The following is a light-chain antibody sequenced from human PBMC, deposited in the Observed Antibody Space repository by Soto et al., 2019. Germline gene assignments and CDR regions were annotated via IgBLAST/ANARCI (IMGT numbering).Light chain of an antibody. CDR3: LIQYSGEARV. CDR2: DTT. J-gene: IGLJ3*02. CDR1: TGPVTGGHY. V-gene: IGLV7-46*01. Sequence: QAVVTQEPSLTVSPGGTVTLTCGSSTGPVTGGHYPYWFQQRPGQAPGTLIYDTTNKHSWTPARFSGSLLGGKAALTLSAAQPEDEADYYCLIQYSGEARVFGGVTKLTVL.